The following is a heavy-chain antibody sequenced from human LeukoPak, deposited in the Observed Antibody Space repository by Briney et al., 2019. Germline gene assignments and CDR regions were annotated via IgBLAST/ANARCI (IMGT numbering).Heavy chain of an antibody. V-gene: IGHV3-11*06. D-gene: IGHD4-23*01. CDR2: ISSSSSYT. J-gene: IGHJ4*02. Sequence: GGSLRLSCAASGFTFSDYYMSWIRQAPGKGLEWVSYISSSSSYTNYADSVKGRFTISRDNAKNSLYLQMNSLRAEDTAVYYCARDLLSGNCLDYWGQGTLVTLSS. CDR3: ARDLLSGNCLDY. CDR1: GFTFSDYY.